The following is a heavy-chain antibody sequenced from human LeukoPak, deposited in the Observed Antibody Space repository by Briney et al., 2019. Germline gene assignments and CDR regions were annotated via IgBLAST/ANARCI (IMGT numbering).Heavy chain of an antibody. CDR2: IKQDGSEK. Sequence: GGSLRLSCAASGFTFNSYAMSWVRQAPGKGLEWVANIKQDGSEKYYVDSVRGRFTISRDNAKNSLYLQMNSLRADDTAVYYCARDGDTSGYTDWGQGTLVTVSS. D-gene: IGHD3-22*01. CDR3: ARDGDTSGYTD. V-gene: IGHV3-7*01. CDR1: GFTFNSYA. J-gene: IGHJ4*02.